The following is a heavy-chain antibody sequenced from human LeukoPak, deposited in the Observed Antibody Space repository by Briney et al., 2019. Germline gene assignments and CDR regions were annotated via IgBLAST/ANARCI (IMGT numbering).Heavy chain of an antibody. J-gene: IGHJ4*02. CDR1: GFTFSSYA. D-gene: IGHD6-19*01. CDR2: ISSNGGST. CDR3: ARDPTMGIAVAGTGYFDY. Sequence: GGSLRLSCAASGFTFSSYAMHWVRQAPGKGLEYVSAISSNGGSTYYANSVKGRFTISRDNSKNTLYLQMGSLRAEDMAVYYCARDPTMGIAVAGTGYFDYWGQGTLVTVSS. V-gene: IGHV3-64*01.